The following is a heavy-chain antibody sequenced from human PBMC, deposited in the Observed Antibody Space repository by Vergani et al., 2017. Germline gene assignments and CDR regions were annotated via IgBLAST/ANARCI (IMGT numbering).Heavy chain of an antibody. Sequence: QVQLQQWGAGLLKPSETLSLTCAVYGGSFSGYYWSWIRQPPGKGLEWIGSIYHSGSTYYNPSLKSRVTISVDTSKNQFSLKLSSVTAADTAVYYCARSMITMVRGVITLRGPFDYWGQGTLVTVSS. CDR1: GGSFSGYY. D-gene: IGHD3-10*01. V-gene: IGHV4-34*01. J-gene: IGHJ4*02. CDR2: IYHSGST. CDR3: ARSMITMVRGVITLRGPFDY.